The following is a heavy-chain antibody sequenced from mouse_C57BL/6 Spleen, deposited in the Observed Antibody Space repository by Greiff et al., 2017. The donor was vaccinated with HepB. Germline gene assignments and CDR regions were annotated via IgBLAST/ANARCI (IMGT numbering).Heavy chain of an antibody. J-gene: IGHJ2*01. CDR2: IDPSDSYT. CDR3: ARCLWDYFDY. D-gene: IGHD6-1*01. CDR1: GYTFTSYW. V-gene: IGHV1-50*01. Sequence: VQLQQPGAELVKPGASVKLSCKASGYTFTSYWMQWVKQRPGQGLEWIGEIDPSDSYTNYNQKFKGKATLTVDTSSSTAYMQLSSLTSEDSAVYYCARCLWDYFDYWGQGTTLTVSS.